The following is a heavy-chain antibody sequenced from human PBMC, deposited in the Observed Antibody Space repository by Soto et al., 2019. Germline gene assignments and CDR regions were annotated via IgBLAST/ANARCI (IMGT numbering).Heavy chain of an antibody. D-gene: IGHD3-3*01. CDR3: ARQSQEYDFWSGYPLSYYYYYGMDV. J-gene: IGHJ6*02. CDR1: GGSISSSSYY. V-gene: IGHV4-39*01. Sequence: SETLSLTCTVSGGSISSSSYYWGWIRQPPGKGLEWIGSIYYSGSTYYNPSLKSRVTISVDTSKNQFSLKLSSVTAADTAVYYCARQSQEYDFWSGYPLSYYYYYGMDVWGQGTTVTVSS. CDR2: IYYSGST.